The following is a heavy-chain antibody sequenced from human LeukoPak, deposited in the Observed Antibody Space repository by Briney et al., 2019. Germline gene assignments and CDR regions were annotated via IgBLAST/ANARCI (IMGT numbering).Heavy chain of an antibody. CDR3: ARAPDTAMPSSLYSYGMDV. CDR1: GYTFTSYY. Sequence: GASVKVSCKASGYTFTSYYMHWVRQAPGQGLEWMGIINPSGGSTSYAQKFQGRVTMTRDTSTSTVYMELSSLRSEDTAVYYCARAPDTAMPSSLYSYGMDVWGQGTTGTVSS. CDR2: INPSGGST. V-gene: IGHV1-46*01. D-gene: IGHD5-18*01. J-gene: IGHJ6*02.